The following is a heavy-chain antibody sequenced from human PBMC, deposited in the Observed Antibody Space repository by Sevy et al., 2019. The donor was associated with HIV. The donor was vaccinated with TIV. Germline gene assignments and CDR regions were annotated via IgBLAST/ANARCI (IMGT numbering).Heavy chain of an antibody. V-gene: IGHV3-7*01. CDR1: GLIVSNSW. CDR2: IKEDGSNE. J-gene: IGHJ4*02. D-gene: IGHD3-10*01. CDR3: VKGTGAY. Sequence: GGSLRLSCAASGLIVSNSWMGWVRQAPGKGLEWVATIKEDGSNEYYVDSMKGRFIVSRANAKNSVFLQMNSLRDEDTAVYYCVKGTGAYWGQGAMVTVSS.